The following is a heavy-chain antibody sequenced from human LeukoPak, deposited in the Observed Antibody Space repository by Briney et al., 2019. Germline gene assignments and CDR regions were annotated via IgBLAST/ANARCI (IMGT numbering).Heavy chain of an antibody. CDR3: ARHPKWEQRIRLGDAFDI. Sequence: GGSLRLSCAASGFTVSSNYMSWVRQAPGKGLEWVSVIYSGGSTYYADSVKGRFTISRDNSKNTLYLQMNSLRADDTAVYYCARHPKWEQRIRLGDAFDIWGQGTMVTVSS. CDR2: IYSGGST. J-gene: IGHJ3*02. D-gene: IGHD1-26*01. CDR1: GFTVSSNY. V-gene: IGHV3-66*04.